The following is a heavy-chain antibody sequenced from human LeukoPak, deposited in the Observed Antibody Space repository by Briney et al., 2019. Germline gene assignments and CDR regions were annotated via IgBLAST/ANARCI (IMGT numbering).Heavy chain of an antibody. CDR2: INPNSGGT. D-gene: IGHD6-13*01. CDR1: GYTFTGYY. V-gene: IGHV1-2*02. CDR3: ARVKLYCSSWYGLDY. J-gene: IGHJ4*02. Sequence: ASVKVSCKASGYTFTGYYMHWVRQAPGQGLEWMGWINPNSGGTNYAQKFQGRVTMTRDTSISTAYMELSRLRSDDTAVYYCARVKLYCSSWYGLDYWGQGTLVTVSS.